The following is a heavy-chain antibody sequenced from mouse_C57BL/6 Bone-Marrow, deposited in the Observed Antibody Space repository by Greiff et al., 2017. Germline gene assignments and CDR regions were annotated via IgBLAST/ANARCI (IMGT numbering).Heavy chain of an antibody. V-gene: IGHV1-39*01. J-gene: IGHJ4*01. CDR1: GYSFTDYN. Sequence: VHVKQSGPELVKPGASVKISCKASGYSFTDYNMNWVKQSHGKSLEWIGEINPNYGTTSYNQKFKGKATLTVDQSSSTAYMQLNSLTSEDSAVYYSARCYDYDCAMDYWGQGTSVTVSS. D-gene: IGHD2-4*01. CDR2: INPNYGTT. CDR3: ARCYDYDCAMDY.